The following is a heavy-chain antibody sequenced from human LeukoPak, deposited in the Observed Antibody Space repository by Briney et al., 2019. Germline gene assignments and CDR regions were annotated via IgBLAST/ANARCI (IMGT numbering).Heavy chain of an antibody. CDR1: GFTFSNEW. CDR2: IKHDGSEK. Sequence: GGSLRLSCTASGFTFSNEWMSWVRQAPGKGLEWVAIIKHDGSEKYYVESVKGRFTISRDNAKNSLYLQMNSLRAKDTAMYYCARDDSSSWYKDWGQGTLVTVSS. J-gene: IGHJ4*02. D-gene: IGHD6-13*01. CDR3: ARDDSSSWYKD. V-gene: IGHV3-7*01.